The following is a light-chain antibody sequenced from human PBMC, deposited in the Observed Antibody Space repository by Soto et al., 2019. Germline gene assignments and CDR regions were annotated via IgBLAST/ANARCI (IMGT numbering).Light chain of an antibody. J-gene: IGLJ2*01. V-gene: IGLV3-21*04. CDR1: KIGREG. CDR3: QVWDSSREHVL. Sequence: SYELTQPPSVSVAPGKTARITCGGNKIGREGVHWYQQKSGQAPVLVIYSDSERPSGIPERFSGSNSGNTATLTIARVEAGDEADYYCQVWDSSREHVLFGGGTKLTVL. CDR2: SDS.